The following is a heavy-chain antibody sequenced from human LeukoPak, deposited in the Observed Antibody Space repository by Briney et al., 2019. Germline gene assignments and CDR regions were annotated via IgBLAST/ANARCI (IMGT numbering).Heavy chain of an antibody. J-gene: IGHJ4*02. V-gene: IGHV3-21*01. CDR2: ISSSSGYI. D-gene: IGHD3-22*01. CDR3: ARDGSSGYQAPYYFDY. CDR1: GFTFSSYA. Sequence: GGSLRLSCAASGFTFSSYATSWVRQAPGKGLEWVSSISSSSGYIYYADSVKGRFTISRDNAKNSLYLQMNSLRAEDTAVYYCARDGSSGYQAPYYFDYWGQGTLVTVSS.